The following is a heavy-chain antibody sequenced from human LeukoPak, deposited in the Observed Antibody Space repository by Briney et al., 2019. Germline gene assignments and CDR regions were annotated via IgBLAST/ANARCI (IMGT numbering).Heavy chain of an antibody. J-gene: IGHJ6*03. CDR1: GYNFTSYW. CDR3: ARAPRRQLRFLEWLSPHYMDV. D-gene: IGHD3-3*01. Sequence: GESLKISCRGSGYNFTSYWIGWVRQMPGEGLEWMGIIYPGDSDTRYSPSFRGQVTISADKSINTAYLQWSSLKASDTAMYYCARAPRRQLRFLEWLSPHYMDVWGKGTTVIVSS. CDR2: IYPGDSDT. V-gene: IGHV5-51*01.